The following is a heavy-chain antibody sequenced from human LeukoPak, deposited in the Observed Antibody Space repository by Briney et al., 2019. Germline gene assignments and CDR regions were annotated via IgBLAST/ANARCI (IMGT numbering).Heavy chain of an antibody. CDR3: ARSWGRSKHDAFDI. CDR1: GFTFSDYY. D-gene: IGHD3-16*01. V-gene: IGHV3-11*01. CDR2: NSSSGSTI. Sequence: PGGSLRLSCVASGFTFSDYYMSWIRQAPGKGLEWVSYNSSSGSTIYYADSVKGRFTISRDNAKNSVYLQMNSLRAEDTAVYYCARSWGRSKHDAFDIWGQGTMVTVSS. J-gene: IGHJ3*02.